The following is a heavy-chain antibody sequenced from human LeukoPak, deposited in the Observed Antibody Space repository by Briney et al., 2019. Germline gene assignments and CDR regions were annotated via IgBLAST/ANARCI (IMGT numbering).Heavy chain of an antibody. CDR3: ARDRERYCTNGVCYEKNWFDP. Sequence: ASVKVSCKASGYTFTGYYMHWVRQAPGQGLEWMGWINPNSGGTNYAQKSQGRVTMTRDTSISTAYMELSRLRSDDTAVYYCARDRERYCTNGVCYEKNWFDPWGQGTLVTVSS. CDR1: GYTFTGYY. D-gene: IGHD2-8*01. V-gene: IGHV1-2*02. CDR2: INPNSGGT. J-gene: IGHJ5*02.